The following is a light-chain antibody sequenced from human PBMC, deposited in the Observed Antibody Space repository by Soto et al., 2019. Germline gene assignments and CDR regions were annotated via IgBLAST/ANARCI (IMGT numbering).Light chain of an antibody. V-gene: IGKV3-20*01. CDR3: QQYGSSPWT. CDR1: QSVSSSY. J-gene: IGKJ1*01. Sequence: EIVLTQSPGTLSLSPGERATLSCRASQSVSSSYLAWYQQKPGQAPRLLIYGASSRATGIPDSFSGSGSGTDFTLTSSRLEPEDFAVYYCQQYGSSPWTFGQGTKVEIK. CDR2: GAS.